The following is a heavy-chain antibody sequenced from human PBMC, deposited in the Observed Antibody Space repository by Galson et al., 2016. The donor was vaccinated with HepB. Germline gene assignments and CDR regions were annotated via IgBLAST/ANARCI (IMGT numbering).Heavy chain of an antibody. CDR3: AGDGRFLSVGSDAFDI. V-gene: IGHV4-4*02. J-gene: IGHJ3*02. Sequence: ETLSLTCAVSGASISRGNWWNWVRQPPGKGLEWIREVYHSGSTSYNPSLKSRVTMSVDKSRNQLSLNLYSVTAADTAVYHCAGDGRFLSVGSDAFDIWGQGTVVTVSS. D-gene: IGHD1-26*01. CDR1: GASISRGNW. CDR2: VYHSGST.